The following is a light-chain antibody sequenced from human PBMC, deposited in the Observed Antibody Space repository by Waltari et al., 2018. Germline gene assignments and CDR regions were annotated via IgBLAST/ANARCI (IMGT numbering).Light chain of an antibody. CDR1: SGHSDYG. CDR3: QTWGPDNNWV. Sequence: QLVLTQPPSASASPGASVKLTCTLSSGHSDYGIAWHQQQPEKGPRFLMKVNGDGSHTKGDGIPHRFSVSSSVAERYLTISSLQSEDEADYYCQTWGPDNNWVFGGGTKLTVL. J-gene: IGLJ3*02. V-gene: IGLV4-69*02. CDR2: VNGDGSH.